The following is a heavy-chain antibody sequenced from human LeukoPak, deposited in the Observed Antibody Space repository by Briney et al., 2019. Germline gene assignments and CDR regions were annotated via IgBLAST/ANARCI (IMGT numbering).Heavy chain of an antibody. V-gene: IGHV3-15*01. Sequence: PGGPLRLSCAASGFTFSNAWMTWVRQAPGKGLEWVGRIKTKAGGETTDYAAPVKGRFTISRDDSGNTLYLQMNTLKTEDTAVYYCTVPSGGRLDFWGQGTLVTVSS. CDR1: GFTFSNAW. CDR2: IKTKAGGETT. J-gene: IGHJ4*02. D-gene: IGHD2-15*01. CDR3: TVPSGGRLDF.